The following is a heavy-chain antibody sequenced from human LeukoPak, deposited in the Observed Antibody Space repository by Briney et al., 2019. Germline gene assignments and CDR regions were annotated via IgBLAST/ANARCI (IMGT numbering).Heavy chain of an antibody. Sequence: SETLSLTCTVSGGSISSYYWSWIRQPPGKGLEWIGNIYYSGSTNYNPSLKSRVTISVDTSKNQFSLKLSSVTAADTAVYYCTRGSIAYYYMNVWGKGTTVTISS. D-gene: IGHD3-22*01. CDR2: IYYSGST. CDR3: TRGSIAYYYMNV. CDR1: GGSISSYY. J-gene: IGHJ6*03. V-gene: IGHV4-59*01.